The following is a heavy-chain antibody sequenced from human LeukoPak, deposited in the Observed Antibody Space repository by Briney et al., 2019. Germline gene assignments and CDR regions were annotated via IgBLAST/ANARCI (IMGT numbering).Heavy chain of an antibody. CDR2: IYPGDSDT. CDR1: GSSFTSYW. J-gene: IGHJ4*02. D-gene: IGHD5-12*01. V-gene: IGHV5-51*01. CDR3: ARHRSGYSGYDQLDY. Sequence: AGASLQISCKGSGSSFTSYWIGWVRQLRGKGLGWMGIIYPGDSDTSDSPSFQGQVTISADKSISTAYLQWSSLKASDTAMYYCARHRSGYSGYDQLDYWGQGTLVTVSS.